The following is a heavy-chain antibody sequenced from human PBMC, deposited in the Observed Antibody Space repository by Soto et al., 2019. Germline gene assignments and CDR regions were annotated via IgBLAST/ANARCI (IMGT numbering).Heavy chain of an antibody. CDR3: AREGGKMKGSYYYFDY. J-gene: IGHJ4*02. CDR2: IIPIFGTA. D-gene: IGHD1-26*01. Sequence: QVQLVQSGAEVQKPGSSVKVSCKASGGTFSSYAISWVRQAPGQGLEWMGGIIPIFGTANYAQKFQGRVTITADESTSTAYMELSSLRSEDTAVYYCAREGGKMKGSYYYFDYWGQGTLVTVSS. V-gene: IGHV1-69*01. CDR1: GGTFSSYA.